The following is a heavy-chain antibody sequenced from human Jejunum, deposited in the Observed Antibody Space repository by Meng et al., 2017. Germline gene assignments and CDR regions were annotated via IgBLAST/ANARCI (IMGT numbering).Heavy chain of an antibody. CDR2: IYHSGST. V-gene: IGHV4-4*02. Sequence: QVQVQESGPGLVKPSGTLSLTCAVSAGSIGSDNWWNWVRQPPGKGLEWIGEIYHSGSTNYNPSLKSRVTILVDKSKNQFSLKLTSVTAADTAVYYCASGQLVMGFDSWGQGTLVTVSS. CDR3: ASGQLVMGFDS. CDR1: AGSIGSDNW. J-gene: IGHJ4*02. D-gene: IGHD6-6*01.